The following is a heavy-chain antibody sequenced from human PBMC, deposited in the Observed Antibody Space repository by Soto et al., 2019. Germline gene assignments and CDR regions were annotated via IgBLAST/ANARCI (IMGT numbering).Heavy chain of an antibody. CDR1: GYTFTGYY. V-gene: IGHV1-2*02. D-gene: IGHD3-22*01. CDR2: INPNSGGT. J-gene: IGHJ5*02. Sequence: ASVKVSCKASGYTFTGYYMHWVRQAPGQGLEWMGWINPNSGGTNYAQKFQGRVTMTRDTSISTAYMELSRLRSDDTAVYYCARGVTYYYDSSGYGGSNWFDPWGQGTLVTVSS. CDR3: ARGVTYYYDSSGYGGSNWFDP.